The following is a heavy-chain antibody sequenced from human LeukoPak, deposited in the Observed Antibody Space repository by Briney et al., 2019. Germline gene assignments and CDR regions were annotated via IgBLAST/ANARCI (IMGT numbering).Heavy chain of an antibody. Sequence: ASVKVSCKASGYTFTSYYIHWVRQAPGQGLEWMGIINPGGGSTSYAQKVQGRVTMTRDTSTSTVYMELYSLRSEDTAVYYCARAMGREAPGTRYYFDYWGQGTLVTVSS. CDR2: INPGGGST. J-gene: IGHJ4*02. CDR3: ARAMGREAPGTRYYFDY. V-gene: IGHV1-46*01. D-gene: IGHD2-8*01. CDR1: GYTFTSYY.